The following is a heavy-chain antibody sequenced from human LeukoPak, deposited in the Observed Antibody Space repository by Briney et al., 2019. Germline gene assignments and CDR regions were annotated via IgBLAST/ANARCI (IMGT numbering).Heavy chain of an antibody. D-gene: IGHD3-3*01. Sequence: GGSLRLSCVASGFTFGDYAMHWVRQAPGKGLEWVSGITWHSENIDYADSVKGRFTISRDNAKNSLYLQMNSLRAEDTALYFCVAVPETDFWIGFYLDYWGQGTLVTVSS. CDR2: ITWHSENI. CDR3: VAVPETDFWIGFYLDY. CDR1: GFTFGDYA. V-gene: IGHV3-9*01. J-gene: IGHJ4*02.